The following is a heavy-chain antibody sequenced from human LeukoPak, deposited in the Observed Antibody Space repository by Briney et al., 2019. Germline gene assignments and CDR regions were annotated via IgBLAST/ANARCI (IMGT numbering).Heavy chain of an antibody. D-gene: IGHD3-22*01. CDR2: MNPNSGNT. J-gene: IGHJ6*03. CDR3: ARGHYYDSSGYYYWMNYYYYMDA. V-gene: IGHV1-8*01. Sequence: ASVKVSCKASGYTFTSYDINWVRQATGQGLEWMGWMNPNSGNTGYAQKFQGRVTMTRNTSISTAYMELSSLRSEDTAVYYCARGHYYDSSGYYYWMNYYYYMDAWGKGTTVTVSS. CDR1: GYTFTSYD.